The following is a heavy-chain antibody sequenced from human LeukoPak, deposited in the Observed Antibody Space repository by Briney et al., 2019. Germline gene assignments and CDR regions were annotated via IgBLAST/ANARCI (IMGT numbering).Heavy chain of an antibody. D-gene: IGHD3-9*01. V-gene: IGHV3-23*01. Sequence: PGGSLEISFAASGFTVTNYAIDWVPQAPGKGLEWVSAISGRDDSTYYADSVKGRFTISRDTSKNTLFLQMNSLRAEDTAVYYCAKWGDYDILTGYYDPDYWGQGTLVTVSS. CDR1: GFTVTNYA. J-gene: IGHJ4*02. CDR3: AKWGDYDILTGYYDPDY. CDR2: ISGRDDST.